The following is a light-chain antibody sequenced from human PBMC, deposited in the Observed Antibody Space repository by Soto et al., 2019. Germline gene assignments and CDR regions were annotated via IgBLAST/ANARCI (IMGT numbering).Light chain of an antibody. CDR2: DVS. J-gene: IGLJ3*02. CDR3: SSYTSTNTLV. V-gene: IGLV2-14*01. Sequence: QSALTQSASVSGSPGQSITISCTGTSSDVGGYNYVSWYQQHPGKAPKLIIYDVSNRPSGVSTRFSGSKSGNTASLTISGLQAEDEADYSCSSYTSTNTLVFGGGTKLTVL. CDR1: SSDVGGYNY.